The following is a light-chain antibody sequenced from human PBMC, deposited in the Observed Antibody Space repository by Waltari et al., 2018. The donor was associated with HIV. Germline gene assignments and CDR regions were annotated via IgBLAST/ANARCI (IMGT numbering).Light chain of an antibody. Sequence: SYVLTQPPSITVAPGKTAHITCGGNNIGNRDVHWYQQKPGQAPILVIYDDDDRPSGIPERFSGSNSDNTATLTINRVEVGDEADYYCQVWDSGSDHVFGSGTTVTVL. J-gene: IGLJ1*01. CDR1: NIGNRD. CDR3: QVWDSGSDHV. CDR2: DDD. V-gene: IGLV3-21*01.